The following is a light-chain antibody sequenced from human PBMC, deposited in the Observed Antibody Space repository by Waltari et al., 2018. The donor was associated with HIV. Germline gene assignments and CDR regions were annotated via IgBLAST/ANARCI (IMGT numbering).Light chain of an antibody. V-gene: IGLV2-23*01. J-gene: IGLJ2*01. Sequence: QSALTQPASVSGSPGQSITISCTGTSSDTGNHNLVYWYQRHPGKAPKLIIYEGIKRPSGVSNRISGSKSANTASLTISGLQAEDEADYFCSSYGGSSNWLFGGGTKLTVL. CDR2: EGI. CDR1: SSDTGNHNL. CDR3: SSYGGSSNWL.